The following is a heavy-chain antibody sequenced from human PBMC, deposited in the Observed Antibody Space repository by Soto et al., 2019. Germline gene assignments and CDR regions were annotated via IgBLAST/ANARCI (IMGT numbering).Heavy chain of an antibody. CDR3: AKDLARGGPYYFDY. D-gene: IGHD3-10*01. CDR2: ISYDGSNK. CDR1: GFTFSSYG. J-gene: IGHJ4*02. Sequence: QVQLVESGGGVVQPGRSLRLSCAASGFTFSSYGMHWVRQAPGKGLEWVAVISYDGSNKYYADSVKGRFTISRDNSKNTLYLQRNSLRAEDTAVYYCAKDLARGGPYYFDYWGQGTLVTVSS. V-gene: IGHV3-30*18.